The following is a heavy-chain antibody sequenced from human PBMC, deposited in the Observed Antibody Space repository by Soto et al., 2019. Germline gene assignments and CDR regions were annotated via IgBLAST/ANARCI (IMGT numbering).Heavy chain of an antibody. CDR3: GGMYCKILTGPALDY. J-gene: IGHJ4*02. Sequence: SETLCLTCTVSGGSVGSGGYYWSWIRQPPGKGLEWIGYIFYSGSTKYNPSLKSRVTISVDRSKTHFSRKLSSLTAADRALFFCGGMYCKILTGPALDYWGQGTFDPVSP. CDR1: GGSVGSGGYY. D-gene: IGHD3-9*01. CDR2: IFYSGST. V-gene: IGHV4-61*08.